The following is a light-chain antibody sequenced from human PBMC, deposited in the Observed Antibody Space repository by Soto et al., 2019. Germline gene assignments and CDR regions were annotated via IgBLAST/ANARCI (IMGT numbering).Light chain of an antibody. CDR3: QQTDSFPIT. J-gene: IGKJ5*01. V-gene: IGKV1-12*01. CDR1: QDIITW. CDR2: PAS. Sequence: DIQMTQSPSSVTASVGDRFTITCRASQDIITWLAWYQQKPGKAPNLLIYPASNLQSGVPSRFRGSGSGTHFTLTISSLQPEDFGTYYCQQTDSFPITFGQGTRLEIK.